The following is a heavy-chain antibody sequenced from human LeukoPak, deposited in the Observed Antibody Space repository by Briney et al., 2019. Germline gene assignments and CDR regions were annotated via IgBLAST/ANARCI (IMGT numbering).Heavy chain of an antibody. CDR2: IYYSGST. V-gene: IGHV4-61*01. J-gene: IGHJ4*02. D-gene: IGHD4-17*01. Sequence: SETLSLTCTVSGGSISSSSYYWSWIRQPPGKGLEWIGYIYYSGSTNYNPSLKSRVTISVDTSKNQFSLKLSSVTAADTAVYYCARDGAINYGDYGYFDYWGQGTLVTVSS. CDR1: GGSISSSSYY. CDR3: ARDGAINYGDYGYFDY.